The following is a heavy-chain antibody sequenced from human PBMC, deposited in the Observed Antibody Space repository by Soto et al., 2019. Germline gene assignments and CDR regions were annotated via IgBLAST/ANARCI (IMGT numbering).Heavy chain of an antibody. J-gene: IGHJ4*02. CDR1: GDPFAFYS. V-gene: IGHV1-69*02. D-gene: IGHD3-10*01. Sequence: SVKLSCKASGDPFAFYSINWVRQAPGLGLEWMGRINPILSMSNYAQRFQGRVTMTADKSTSTAYMVLNSLRSEDTAIYYCATSYGSGYRAFDYWGQGALVTVSS. CDR3: ATSYGSGYRAFDY. CDR2: INPILSMS.